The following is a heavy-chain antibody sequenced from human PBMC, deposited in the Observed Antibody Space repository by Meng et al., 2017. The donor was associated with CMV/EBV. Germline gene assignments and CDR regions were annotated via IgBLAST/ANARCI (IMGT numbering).Heavy chain of an antibody. Sequence: SVKVSCKASGGTFSSYTISWVRQAPGQGLEWMGRIIPILGIANYAQKFPGRVTITADKSTSTAYMELSSLRSEDTAVYYCASGGDITFGVVIMSHYYYYGMDVWGQGTTVTVSS. CDR2: IIPILGIA. CDR1: GGTFSSYT. CDR3: ASGGDITFGVVIMSHYYYYGMDV. J-gene: IGHJ6*02. D-gene: IGHD3-3*01. V-gene: IGHV1-69*02.